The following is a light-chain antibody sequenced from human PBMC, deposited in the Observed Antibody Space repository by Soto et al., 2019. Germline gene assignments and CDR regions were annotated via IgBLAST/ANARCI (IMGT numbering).Light chain of an antibody. CDR3: QQRSGWPWT. Sequence: EIVLTQSPATLSLSPGESATLSCKASQSVSNSLAWYQQKPNQPPRLLIYDTSNRAAGIPARFSSSGSGPDLTLNIRSLEPGDFAVYYCQQRSGWPWTFRQGTKVEIK. CDR1: QSVSNS. V-gene: IGKV3-11*01. J-gene: IGKJ1*01. CDR2: DTS.